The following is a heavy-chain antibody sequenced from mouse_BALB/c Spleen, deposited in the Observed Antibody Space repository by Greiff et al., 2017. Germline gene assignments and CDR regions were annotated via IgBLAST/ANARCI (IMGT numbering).Heavy chain of an antibody. CDR3: TINWDSYAMDY. CDR2: ISSGGSYT. V-gene: IGHV5-6-4*01. J-gene: IGHJ4*01. D-gene: IGHD4-1*02. CDR1: GFTFSSYT. Sequence: EVQGVESGGGLVKPGGSLKLSCAASGFTFSSYTMSWVRQTPEKRLEWVATISSGGSYTYYPDSVKGRFTISRDNAKNTLYLQMSSLKSEDTAMYYCTINWDSYAMDYWGQGTSVTVSS.